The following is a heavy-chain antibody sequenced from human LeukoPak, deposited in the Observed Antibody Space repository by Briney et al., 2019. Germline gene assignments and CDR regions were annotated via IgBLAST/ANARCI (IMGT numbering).Heavy chain of an antibody. V-gene: IGHV3-21*01. D-gene: IGHD2-15*01. Sequence: GGSLRLSRAASGFTFSSYSMNRVRQAPGKGLEWVSSISSSSSYIYYADSVKGRFTISRDNAKNSLYLQMNSLRAEDTAVYYCARGSCSGGSCYSDYWGQGTLVTASS. J-gene: IGHJ4*02. CDR3: ARGSCSGGSCYSDY. CDR1: GFTFSSYS. CDR2: ISSSSSYI.